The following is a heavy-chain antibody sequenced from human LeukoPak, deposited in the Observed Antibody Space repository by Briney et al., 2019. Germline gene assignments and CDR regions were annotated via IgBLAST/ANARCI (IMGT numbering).Heavy chain of an antibody. CDR3: ARAAAGRAYYHYGMDV. CDR2: IYSCGST. CDR1: GFTVSSNY. Sequence: PGGSLRLSCAASGFTVSSNYMSWVRQAPGKGLEWVSVIYSCGSTYYADSVKGRFTISRDNSKNTLDLQMNSLRAEDTAVYYCARAAAGRAYYHYGMDVWGQGTTVTVSS. D-gene: IGHD6-13*01. J-gene: IGHJ6*02. V-gene: IGHV3-53*01.